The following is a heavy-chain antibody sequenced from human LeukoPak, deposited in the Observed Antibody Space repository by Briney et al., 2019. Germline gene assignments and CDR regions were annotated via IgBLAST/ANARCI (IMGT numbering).Heavy chain of an antibody. V-gene: IGHV1-69*01. Sequence: ASVKVSRKASGGTFSSYAISWVRQAPGQGLEWMGGIIPIFGTANYAQKFQGRVTITADESTSTAYMELSSLRSEDTAVYYCARALVTMVRGVITFDYWGQGTLVTVSS. CDR3: ARALVTMVRGVITFDY. CDR2: IIPIFGTA. D-gene: IGHD3-10*01. J-gene: IGHJ4*02. CDR1: GGTFSSYA.